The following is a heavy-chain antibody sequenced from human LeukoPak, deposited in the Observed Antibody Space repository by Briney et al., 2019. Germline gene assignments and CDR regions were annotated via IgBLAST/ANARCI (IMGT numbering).Heavy chain of an antibody. J-gene: IGHJ4*02. D-gene: IGHD3-22*01. CDR3: ARSKVTYYYDAGGYYYFDY. V-gene: IGHV4-59*01. CDR1: GGSITGSY. CDR2: IYYSGPT. Sequence: SETLSLTCSVSGGSITGSYWSWIRQSPGKGLEWIGHIYYSGPTNYSPSLRSRVTISVDTSNKQFSLKLRSVTAADTAVYYCARSKVTYYYDAGGYYYFDYWGQGALVTVSS.